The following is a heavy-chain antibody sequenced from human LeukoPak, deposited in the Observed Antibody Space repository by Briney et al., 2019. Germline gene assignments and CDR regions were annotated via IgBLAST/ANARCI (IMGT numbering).Heavy chain of an antibody. D-gene: IGHD6-13*01. CDR3: ARGTGIAAAGTGD. V-gene: IGHV4-31*03. Sequence: SETLSLTCTVSGGSISSGGYYWSWIRQHPGKGLEWIGYIYYSGSTYYNPSLKSRVTISVDTSKNQFSLKLSSVTAADTAVYYCARGTGIAAAGTGDWGQGTLVTVSS. CDR2: IYYSGST. CDR1: GGSISSGGYY. J-gene: IGHJ4*02.